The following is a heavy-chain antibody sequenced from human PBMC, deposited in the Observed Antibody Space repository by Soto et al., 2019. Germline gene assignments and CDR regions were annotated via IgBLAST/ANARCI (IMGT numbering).Heavy chain of an antibody. J-gene: IGHJ6*02. CDR2: IYYSGNT. CDR3: AIVFCGCCGADRDPLDF. V-gene: IGHV4-61*05. CDR1: GGSISNSNYY. Sequence: SETLSLTCTVSGGSISNSNYYWGWIRQPPGKGLEWIGYIYYSGNTYYNPSLKSRVTISEDMSKNQFSLKLSSVTAADTAVYYCAIVFCGCCGADRDPLDFWGQGTTVTVSS. D-gene: IGHD2-21*02.